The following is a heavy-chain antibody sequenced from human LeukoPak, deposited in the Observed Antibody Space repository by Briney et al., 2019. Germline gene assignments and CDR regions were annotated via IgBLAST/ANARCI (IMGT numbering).Heavy chain of an antibody. CDR2: IYYSGST. Sequence: SETLSLTCTVSGGSISSYYWSWIWQPPGKGLEWIGYIYYSGSTNYNPSLKSRVTISVDTSKNQFSLKLSSVIAADTAVYYCASYSSGWSVNTFDHWGQGTLVTVSS. J-gene: IGHJ4*02. CDR3: ASYSSGWSVNTFDH. CDR1: GGSISSYY. D-gene: IGHD6-19*01. V-gene: IGHV4-59*01.